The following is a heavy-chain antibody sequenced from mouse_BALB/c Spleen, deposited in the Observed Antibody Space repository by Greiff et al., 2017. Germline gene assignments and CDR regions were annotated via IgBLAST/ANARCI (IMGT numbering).Heavy chain of an antibody. CDR3: AREDYDRSSYYYAMDY. D-gene: IGHD2-4*01. CDR2: INPYNGGT. CDR1: GYSFTGYT. V-gene: IGHV1-18*01. Sequence: EVQVQESGPELVKPGASMKISCKASGYSFTGYTMNWVKQSHGKNLEWIGLINPYNGGTSYNQKFKGKATLTVDKSSSTAYMELLSLTSEDSAVYYCAREDYDRSSYYYAMDYWGQGTSVTVSS. J-gene: IGHJ4*01.